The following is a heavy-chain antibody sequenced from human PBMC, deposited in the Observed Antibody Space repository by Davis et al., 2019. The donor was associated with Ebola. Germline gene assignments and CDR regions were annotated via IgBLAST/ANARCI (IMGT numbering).Heavy chain of an antibody. Sequence: ASVKVSCKASGYTFTSYGISWVRQAPGQGLEWMGWISAYNGNTNYAQKLQGRVTMTTDTSTSTAYMELRSLRSDDTAVYYCARFVGYCSGGSCYVENWFDPWGQGTLVTVSS. CDR2: ISAYNGNT. V-gene: IGHV1-18*01. CDR3: ARFVGYCSGGSCYVENWFDP. J-gene: IGHJ5*02. CDR1: GYTFTSYG. D-gene: IGHD2-15*01.